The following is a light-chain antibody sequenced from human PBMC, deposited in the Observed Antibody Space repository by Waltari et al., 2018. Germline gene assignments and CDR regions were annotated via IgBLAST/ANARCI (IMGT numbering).Light chain of an antibody. CDR3: RQDDNYPDT. V-gene: IGKV1-6*02. Sequence: IQLTQSPSSLSASVGDRVTITCRASQGIRNNLAWFQHKPGSAPKLLIYGASSPQSGVPSRFSGSGSGTDYTLTITSLQPEDIATYYCRQDDNYPDTFGQGTKLEIK. CDR1: QGIRNN. CDR2: GAS. J-gene: IGKJ2*01.